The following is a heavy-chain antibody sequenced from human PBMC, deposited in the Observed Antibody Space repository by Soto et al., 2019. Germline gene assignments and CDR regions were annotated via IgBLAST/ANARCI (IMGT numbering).Heavy chain of an antibody. D-gene: IGHD6-19*01. J-gene: IGHJ3*02. CDR2: INWNGGST. CDR1: GFTFDDYG. CDR3: ARVKESSGWDNAFDI. V-gene: IGHV3-20*01. Sequence: EVQLVESGGGVVRPGGSLRLSCAASGFTFDDYGMSWVRQAPGKGLEWVSGINWNGGSTGYADSVKGRFTISRDNAKNSLYLQMNSLRVEDTVLYHCARVKESSGWDNAFDIWGQGTMVTVSS.